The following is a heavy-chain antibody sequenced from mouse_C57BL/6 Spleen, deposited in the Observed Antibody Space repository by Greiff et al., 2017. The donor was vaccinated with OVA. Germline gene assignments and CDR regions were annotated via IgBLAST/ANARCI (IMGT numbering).Heavy chain of an antibody. CDR2: IYPGDGDT. D-gene: IGHD2-1*01. CDR1: GYAFSSSW. Sequence: QVQLQQPGPELVKPGASVKISCKASGYAFSSSWMNWVKQRPGKGLEWIGRIYPGDGDTNYNGKFKGKATLTADKSSSTAYMQLSSLTSEDSAVYFCARNGNYGYFDVWGTGTTVTVSS. CDR3: ARNGNYGYFDV. V-gene: IGHV1-82*01. J-gene: IGHJ1*03.